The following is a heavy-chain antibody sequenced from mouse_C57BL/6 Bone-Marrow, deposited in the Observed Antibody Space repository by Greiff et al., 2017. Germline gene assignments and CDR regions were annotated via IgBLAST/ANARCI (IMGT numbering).Heavy chain of an antibody. CDR3: ARGVPPWFAY. V-gene: IGHV5-4*03. J-gene: IGHJ3*01. CDR2: ISDGGSYT. Sequence: EVKVVESGGGLVKPGGSLKLSCAASGFTFSSYAMSWVRQTPEKRLEWVATISDGGSYTYYPDNVKGRFTISRDNAKNNLYLQMSHLKSEDTAMYYCARGVPPWFAYWGQGTLVTVSA. CDR1: GFTFSSYA.